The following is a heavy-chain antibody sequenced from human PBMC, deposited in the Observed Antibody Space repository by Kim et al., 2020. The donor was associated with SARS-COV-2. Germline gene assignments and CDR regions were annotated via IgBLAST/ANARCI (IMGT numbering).Heavy chain of an antibody. CDR3: ARAAVPLYYDVSAPQYYYYGMDV. CDR1: GYTFTTYA. D-gene: IGHD3-3*01. Sequence: ASVKVSCKASGYTFTTYAVHWVRQAPGQRLEWMGWINTGNGNTKYSQNFQGRVTITRDTSASTAYMELSSLRSEDTAVYYCARAAVPLYYDVSAPQYYYYGMDVWGQGTTVTVSS. J-gene: IGHJ6*02. CDR2: INTGNGNT. V-gene: IGHV1-3*04.